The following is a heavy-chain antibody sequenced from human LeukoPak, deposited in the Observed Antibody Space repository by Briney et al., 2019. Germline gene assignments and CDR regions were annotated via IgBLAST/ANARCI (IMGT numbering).Heavy chain of an antibody. D-gene: IGHD6-19*01. CDR2: IKQDGSEK. CDR1: GFTFSSYW. CDR3: AKDLIAVAALGGGFDY. V-gene: IGHV3-7*01. J-gene: IGHJ4*02. Sequence: GGSLRLSCAASGFTFSSYWMSWVRQAPGKGLEWVANIKQDGSEKYYVDSVKGRFTISRDNAKNSLYLQMNSLRAEDTAVYYCAKDLIAVAALGGGFDYWGQGTLVTVSS.